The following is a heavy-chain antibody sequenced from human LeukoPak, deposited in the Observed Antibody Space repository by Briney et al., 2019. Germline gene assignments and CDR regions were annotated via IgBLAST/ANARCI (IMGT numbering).Heavy chain of an antibody. J-gene: IGHJ3*02. Sequence: GGSPRLSCAASGFTFSSYAMSWVRQPPGKGLEWVSAISGSGGSTYYADSVKGRFTISRDNSKNTLYLQMNSLRAEDTAVYYCAKVTSSGWYGAFDIWGQGTMVTVSS. CDR1: GFTFSSYA. V-gene: IGHV3-23*01. CDR2: ISGSGGST. D-gene: IGHD6-19*01. CDR3: AKVTSSGWYGAFDI.